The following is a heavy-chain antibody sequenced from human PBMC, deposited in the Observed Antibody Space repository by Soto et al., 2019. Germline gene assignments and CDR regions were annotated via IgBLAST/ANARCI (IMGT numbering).Heavy chain of an antibody. D-gene: IGHD2-15*01. J-gene: IGHJ5*02. V-gene: IGHV3-74*01. CDR2: INSDGSST. Sequence: EVQLVESGGGLVQPGGSLRLSCAASGFTFSNYWMHWVRQAPGKGLVWVSRINSDGSSTSYADSVKGRFTISRDNAKNTLYLQMNSLRVEDTAVYYCARDLTHCSGGSCYSAWFDPWGQGTLVTVSS. CDR3: ARDLTHCSGGSCYSAWFDP. CDR1: GFTFSNYW.